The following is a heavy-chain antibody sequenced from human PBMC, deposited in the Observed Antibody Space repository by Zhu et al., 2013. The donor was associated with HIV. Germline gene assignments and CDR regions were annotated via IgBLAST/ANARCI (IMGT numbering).Heavy chain of an antibody. J-gene: IGHJ6*02. CDR1: GGTFSSYA. V-gene: IGHV1-69*06. CDR2: IIPIFGTA. D-gene: IGHD6-19*01. Sequence: QVQLVQSGAEVKKPGSSVKVSCKASGGTFSSYAISWVRQAPGQGLEWMGGIIPIFGTANYAQKFQGRVTITADKSTSTAYMELSSLRSEDTAVYYCARVKGIAVAGTLYYYYYYGMDVWGQGP. CDR3: ARVKGIAVAGTLYYYYYYGMDV.